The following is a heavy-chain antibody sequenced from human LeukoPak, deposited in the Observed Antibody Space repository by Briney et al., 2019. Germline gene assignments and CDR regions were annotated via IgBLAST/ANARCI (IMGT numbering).Heavy chain of an antibody. CDR2: INPNSGGT. D-gene: IGHD2-15*01. Sequence: ASEKVSCKASGYTFTGYYMHWVRQAPGQGLEWMGWINPNSGGTNYAQKFQGRVTMTRDTSISTAYMELSRLRSDDTAVYYCARVAPNRRYCSGGSCLNYFDYWGQGTLVTVSS. V-gene: IGHV1-2*02. CDR3: ARVAPNRRYCSGGSCLNYFDY. CDR1: GYTFTGYY. J-gene: IGHJ4*02.